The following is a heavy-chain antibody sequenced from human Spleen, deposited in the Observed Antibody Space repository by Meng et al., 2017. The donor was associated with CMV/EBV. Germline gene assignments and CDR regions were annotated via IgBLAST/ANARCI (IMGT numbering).Heavy chain of an antibody. CDR2: IYYSGIT. CDR3: ARGLQEYYYGMDA. V-gene: IGHV4-59*01. CDR1: GGSFSGYY. Sequence: SETLSLTCAVYGGSFSGYYWSWIRQPPGKGLEWIGYIYYSGITNYNPSLKSRVTISEDTSKNHFSLKLSSVTAADTAVYYCARGLQEYYYGMDAWGQGTTVTVSS. J-gene: IGHJ6*02. D-gene: IGHD4-11*01.